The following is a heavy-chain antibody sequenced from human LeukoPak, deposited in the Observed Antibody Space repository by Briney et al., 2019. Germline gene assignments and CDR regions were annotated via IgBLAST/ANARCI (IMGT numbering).Heavy chain of an antibody. J-gene: IGHJ6*03. D-gene: IGHD3-10*01. V-gene: IGHV1-18*01. Sequence: ASVKVSCKASGYTFTSYGISWVRQAPGQGLEWMGWISAYNGNTNYAQKLQGRVTMTRDTSISTAYMELSRLRSDDTAVYYCARATGGSGSYLSYYYYYYMDVWGKGTTVTVSS. CDR1: GYTFTSYG. CDR2: ISAYNGNT. CDR3: ARATGGSGSYLSYYYYYYMDV.